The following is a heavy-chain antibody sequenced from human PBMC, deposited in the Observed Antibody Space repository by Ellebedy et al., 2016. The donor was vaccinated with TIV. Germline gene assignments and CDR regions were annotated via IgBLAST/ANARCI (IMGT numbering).Heavy chain of an antibody. Sequence: GGSLRLXCAASGFPFSSVAMGWARQAPGKGLEWVSTISGSGDTTFYAESVKGHFTISRDNSKNTLYLQMNSLRAEDTAVYYCAKANTYDFWSGYPYNWFDPWGQGTLVTVSS. D-gene: IGHD3-3*01. CDR3: AKANTYDFWSGYPYNWFDP. J-gene: IGHJ5*02. V-gene: IGHV3-23*01. CDR2: ISGSGDTT. CDR1: GFPFSSVA.